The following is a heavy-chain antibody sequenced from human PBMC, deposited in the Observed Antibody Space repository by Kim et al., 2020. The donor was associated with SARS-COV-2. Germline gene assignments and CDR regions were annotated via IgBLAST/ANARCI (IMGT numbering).Heavy chain of an antibody. V-gene: IGHV4-31*02. J-gene: IGHJ4*02. CDR3: ARGRITMFGVVTEFDY. Sequence: SLNSRVTISVDTSKNQFSLKLSSVTAADTAVYYCARGRITMFGVVTEFDYWGQGTLVTVSS. D-gene: IGHD3-3*01.